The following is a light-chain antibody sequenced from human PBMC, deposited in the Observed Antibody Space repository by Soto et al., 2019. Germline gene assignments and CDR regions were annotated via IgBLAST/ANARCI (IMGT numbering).Light chain of an antibody. Sequence: QSALTQPASVSGSPGQSITISCTGTSSDVGAYNFVSWYQQHPGKVPKLMIFDVSSRPSGVSDRFSGSKSGNTASLTISGLQAEDEADYYCSSYTSSSTPWVFGGGTKLTVL. CDR1: SSDVGAYNF. CDR2: DVS. CDR3: SSYTSSSTPWV. J-gene: IGLJ3*02. V-gene: IGLV2-14*03.